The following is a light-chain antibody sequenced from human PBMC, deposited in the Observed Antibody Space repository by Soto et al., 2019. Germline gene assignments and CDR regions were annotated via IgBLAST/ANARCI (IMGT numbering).Light chain of an antibody. Sequence: EIVMTQSPATLSVSPGERATLSCRASQSVNTNLAWYQQKPGQAPRLLIYGASTRATGIPARFSGTGSGTEFTLTISNLQSEDFAVYYCQQYNSWPLTFGGGAKVEIK. CDR3: QQYNSWPLT. CDR2: GAS. V-gene: IGKV3-15*01. J-gene: IGKJ4*01. CDR1: QSVNTN.